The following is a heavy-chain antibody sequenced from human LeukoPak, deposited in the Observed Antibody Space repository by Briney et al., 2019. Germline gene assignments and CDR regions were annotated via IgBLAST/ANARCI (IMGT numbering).Heavy chain of an antibody. CDR2: ISGSSSYT. J-gene: IGHJ2*01. V-gene: IGHV3-11*03. CDR3: ARPYSSGWYGGFDL. Sequence: PRGSLRLSCAASGFTFSDYYMSWIRQAPGKGLEWVSYISGSSSYTNYADSVKGRFAISRDNAKNSLYLHMNSLRAEDTAVYYCARPYSSGWYGGFDLWGRGTLVTVSS. D-gene: IGHD6-19*01. CDR1: GFTFSDYY.